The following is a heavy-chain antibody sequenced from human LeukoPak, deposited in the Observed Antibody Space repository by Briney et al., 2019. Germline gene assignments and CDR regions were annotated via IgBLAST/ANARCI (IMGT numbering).Heavy chain of an antibody. CDR2: IYYSGST. J-gene: IGHJ4*02. CDR3: ARDPPPYCGGDCPSY. D-gene: IGHD2-21*02. Sequence: SETLSLTCTVSGGSFSSGSYYWSWIRQPPGKGLEWIGYIYYSGSTNYNPSLKSRVTISVDTSKNQFSLKLSSVTAADTAVYYCARDPPPYCGGDCPSYWGQGTLVTVSS. CDR1: GGSFSSGSYY. V-gene: IGHV4-61*01.